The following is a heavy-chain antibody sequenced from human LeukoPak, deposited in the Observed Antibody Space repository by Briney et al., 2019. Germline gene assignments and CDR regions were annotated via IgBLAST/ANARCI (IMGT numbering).Heavy chain of an antibody. Sequence: PGGSLRLSCAASGFTFSSYSMKWVRQAPGKGLEWVSYISSSSSSIYYADSVKGRFTISRDNAKNSLYLQMNNLRDEDTAVYYCARRHSSGWYCFDYWGQGTLVTVSS. CDR1: GFTFSSYS. J-gene: IGHJ4*02. CDR3: ARRHSSGWYCFDY. CDR2: ISSSSSSI. D-gene: IGHD6-19*01. V-gene: IGHV3-48*02.